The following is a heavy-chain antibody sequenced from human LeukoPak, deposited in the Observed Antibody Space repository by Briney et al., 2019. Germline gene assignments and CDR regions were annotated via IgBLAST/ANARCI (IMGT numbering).Heavy chain of an antibody. CDR3: ASAKHYDFWSGHKSGFDP. Sequence: GGSLRLSCAASGFTFSSYGMHWVRQAPGKGLEWVAFIRYDGSNKYCADSVKGRFTISRDNSKNTLYLQMNSLRAEDTAVYYCASAKHYDFWSGHKSGFDPWGQGTLVTVSS. J-gene: IGHJ5*02. V-gene: IGHV3-30*02. D-gene: IGHD3-3*01. CDR1: GFTFSSYG. CDR2: IRYDGSNK.